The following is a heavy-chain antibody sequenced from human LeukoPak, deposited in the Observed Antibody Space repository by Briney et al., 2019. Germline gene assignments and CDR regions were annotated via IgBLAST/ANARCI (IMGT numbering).Heavy chain of an antibody. V-gene: IGHV3-53*01. D-gene: IGHD4-17*01. CDR3: ARSYGDGRLYYMDV. Sequence: PGGSLRLSCAASGFPLSSNYMSWVRQAPGKGLEWVSVIYSGGSTYYADSMKGRFTISRDNSKNTLYLHMNSLRAEDTAVYYCARSYGDGRLYYMDVWGRGTTVTVSS. J-gene: IGHJ6*03. CDR2: IYSGGST. CDR1: GFPLSSNY.